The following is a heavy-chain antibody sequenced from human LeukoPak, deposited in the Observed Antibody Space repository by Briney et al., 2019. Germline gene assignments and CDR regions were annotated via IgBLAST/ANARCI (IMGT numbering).Heavy chain of an antibody. CDR2: IIPIFGTA. CDR1: GGTFSSYA. D-gene: IGHD2-21*02. V-gene: IGHV1-69*13. J-gene: IGHJ4*02. Sequence: SVKVSCKASGGTFSSYAISWVRQAPGQGLEWMGGIIPIFGTANYAQKFQGRLTITADESTSTAYMELSSLRSEDTAVYYCARAYCGGDCYSGVYYFDYWGQGTLVTVSS. CDR3: ARAYCGGDCYSGVYYFDY.